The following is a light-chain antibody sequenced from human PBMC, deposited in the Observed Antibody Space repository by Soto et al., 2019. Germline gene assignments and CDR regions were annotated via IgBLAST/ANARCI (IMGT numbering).Light chain of an antibody. CDR3: SSYTSSNTVV. J-gene: IGLJ2*01. CDR2: DVS. CDR1: SSDVGGYNY. Sequence: QSVLTQPASVSGSPGQSFTISCTGISSDVGGYNYVSWYQQHPGKAPKLMIYDVSNRPSGVSNRFSGSKSGNTASLTISGLQAEDESDYYCSSYTSSNTVVFGAGTKLTVL. V-gene: IGLV2-14*01.